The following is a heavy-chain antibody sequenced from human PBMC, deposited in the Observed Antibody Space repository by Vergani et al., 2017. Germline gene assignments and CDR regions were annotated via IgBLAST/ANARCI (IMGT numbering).Heavy chain of an antibody. CDR3: AREVGSYYGSD. V-gene: IGHV4-59*13. CDR1: GGSISSYY. CDR2: IYYTGST. Sequence: QVQLQESGPGMVKPSETLSLTCIVSGGSISSYYWSWIRQPPGKGLDWIWYIYYTGSTNYNPSLKSRVTISVDTSKNQFSLKLSSVTAVDTAVYYCAREVGSYYGSDWGQGTLVTVSS. D-gene: IGHD3-10*01. J-gene: IGHJ4*02.